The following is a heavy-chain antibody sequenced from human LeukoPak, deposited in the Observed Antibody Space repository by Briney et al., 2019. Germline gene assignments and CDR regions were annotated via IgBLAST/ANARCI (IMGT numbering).Heavy chain of an antibody. Sequence: PGGSLRLSCAASGFTFSNYGMNWVRQAPGKGLEWVSFTDPSGRYVYYGDSVKGRFTISRDNAKNLLFLQMNGLRAEDTALYYCARGRSITLLRGVAMSDGFDIWGQGAMVAVSS. CDR2: TDPSGRYV. D-gene: IGHD3-10*01. CDR3: ARGRSITLLRGVAMSDGFDI. J-gene: IGHJ3*02. CDR1: GFTFSNYG. V-gene: IGHV3-21*06.